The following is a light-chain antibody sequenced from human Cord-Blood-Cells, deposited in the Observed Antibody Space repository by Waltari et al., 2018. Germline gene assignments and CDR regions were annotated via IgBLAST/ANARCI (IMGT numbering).Light chain of an antibody. V-gene: IGLV2-23*01. CDR1: SSDVGSYNL. Sequence: QSALTQPASVSGSPGQSITISCTGTSSDVGSYNLVSWYQQHPGKAPKLMIYEGSKRPSGFSNRFSGSKSGNTASLTISVLQAEDEADYYCCSYAGSSTYVFGTGTKVTVL. J-gene: IGLJ1*01. CDR3: CSYAGSSTYV. CDR2: EGS.